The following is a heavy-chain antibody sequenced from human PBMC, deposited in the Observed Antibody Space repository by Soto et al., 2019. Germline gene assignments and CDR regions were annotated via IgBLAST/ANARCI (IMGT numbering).Heavy chain of an antibody. V-gene: IGHV3-23*01. J-gene: IGHJ4*02. CDR2: ISGSGGST. Sequence: GGSLRLSCAASGFTFSSYAMSWVRQAPGKGLEWVSAISGSGGSTYYADSVKGRFTISRDNSKNTLYLQMNSLRAEDTAVYYCAKDRQAYSSGWLGGDYWGQGTLVTVSS. CDR3: AKDRQAYSSGWLGGDY. CDR1: GFTFSSYA. D-gene: IGHD6-19*01.